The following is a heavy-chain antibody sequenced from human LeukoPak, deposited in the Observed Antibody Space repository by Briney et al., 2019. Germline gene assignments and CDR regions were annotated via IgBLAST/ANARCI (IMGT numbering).Heavy chain of an antibody. Sequence: GASVRVSCKASGYTFTGYYMHWVRQAPGQGLEWMGRINPNSGGTNYAQKFQGRVIMTRDTSISTAYMELSRLRSDDTAVYYCARSTDLHWFDPWGQGTLVTVSS. V-gene: IGHV1-2*06. CDR3: ARSTDLHWFDP. CDR1: GYTFTGYY. J-gene: IGHJ5*02. D-gene: IGHD1-1*01. CDR2: INPNSGGT.